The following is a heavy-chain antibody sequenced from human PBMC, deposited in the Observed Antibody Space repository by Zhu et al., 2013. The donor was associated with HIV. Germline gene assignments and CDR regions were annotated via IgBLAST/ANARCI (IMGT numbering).Heavy chain of an antibody. Sequence: QVQLVQSGAEVKKPGASVKVSCKVSGYTLTELSMHWVRQAPGKGLEWMGGFDPEDGETIYAQKFQGRVTMTEDTSTDTAYMELSSLRSEDTAVYYCATRGGHLSTTVVTAESQLNWFDPWGPGNPGHRLL. CDR3: ATRGGHLSTTVVTAESQLNWFDP. D-gene: IGHD2-15*01. V-gene: IGHV1-24*01. CDR2: FDPEDGET. CDR1: GYTLTELS. J-gene: IGHJ5*02.